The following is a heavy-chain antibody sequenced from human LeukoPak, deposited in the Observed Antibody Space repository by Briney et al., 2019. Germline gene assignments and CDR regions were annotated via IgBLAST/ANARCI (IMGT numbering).Heavy chain of an antibody. CDR2: VSGSGGST. J-gene: IGHJ4*02. D-gene: IGHD2-21*02. CDR3: AKDLRHFGDIVVVTADFDY. V-gene: IGHV3-23*01. CDR1: GFTFSTYA. Sequence: GGSLRLSCAASGFTFSTYAMSWVRQTPGKGLEWVSAVSGSGGSTYYADSVKGRFTISRDNSKNTLYLQMNSLRAEDTATYYCAKDLRHFGDIVVVTADFDYWGQGTLVIVSS.